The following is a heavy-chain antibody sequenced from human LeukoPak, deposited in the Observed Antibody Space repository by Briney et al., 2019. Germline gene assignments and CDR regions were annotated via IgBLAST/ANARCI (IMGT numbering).Heavy chain of an antibody. CDR2: IKHDGNEK. D-gene: IGHD3/OR15-3a*01. Sequence: GGSLRLSCEVSGFTFKSHWMNWVRQAPGKGLQWVATIKHDGNEKHYVDSVKGRFTISRDNAKNSLYLEMTNLNVEDTALYYCARGVHQSLWTGYYSAHFFQSWGQGTPVTVSS. V-gene: IGHV3-7*01. J-gene: IGHJ4*02. CDR1: GFTFKSHW. CDR3: ARGVHQSLWTGYYSAHFFQS.